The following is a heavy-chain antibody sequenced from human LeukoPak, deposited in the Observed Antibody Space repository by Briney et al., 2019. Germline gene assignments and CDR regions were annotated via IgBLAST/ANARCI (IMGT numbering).Heavy chain of an antibody. CDR3: ARRYGSGSYFPPG. Sequence: SETPSLTCAVYGGSFSGYYWSWIRQPPGKGPEWIGEINHSGSTNYNPSLKSRVTISVDTSKNQFSLKLSSVTAADTAVYYCARRYGSGSYFPPGWGQGTLVTVSS. CDR2: INHSGST. D-gene: IGHD3-10*01. CDR1: GGSFSGYY. V-gene: IGHV4-34*01. J-gene: IGHJ4*02.